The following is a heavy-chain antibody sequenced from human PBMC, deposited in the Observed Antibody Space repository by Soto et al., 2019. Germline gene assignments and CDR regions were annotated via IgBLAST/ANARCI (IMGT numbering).Heavy chain of an antibody. CDR3: ARVYCSGGRGYGIAY. V-gene: IGHV1-46*04. CDR1: GYTFTSYY. J-gene: IGHJ4*02. Sequence: QVQLVQSGAEVKKPGASVKVSCKASGYTFTSYYMHWVRQAPGQGLEWMGIINPSGGSTSYAQKVKGRVAMPRETSTSPVYMEVSSLRSEDTAVYYCARVYCSGGRGYGIAYWGQATLLTVSS. D-gene: IGHD2-15*01. CDR2: INPSGGST.